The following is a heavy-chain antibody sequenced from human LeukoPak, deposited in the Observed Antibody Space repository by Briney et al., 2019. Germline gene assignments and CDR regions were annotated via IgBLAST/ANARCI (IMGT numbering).Heavy chain of an antibody. Sequence: GRSLRLSCAASGLTFDDYSMHWVRQAPGKGLEWVSGISWNSGSIVYADSVKGRFTISRDRTKNSLYLQMNSLRAEDMALYYCARGNGYSTSGYVDYWGQGTLVTVSS. CDR2: ISWNSGSI. CDR1: GLTFDDYS. J-gene: IGHJ4*02. D-gene: IGHD6-13*01. CDR3: ARGNGYSTSGYVDY. V-gene: IGHV3-9*03.